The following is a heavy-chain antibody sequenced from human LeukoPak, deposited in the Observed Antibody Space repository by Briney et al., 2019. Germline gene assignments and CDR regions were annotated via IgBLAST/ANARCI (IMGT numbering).Heavy chain of an antibody. D-gene: IGHD4-17*01. CDR3: AKAQLRVTTGIDN. CDR1: GFTFSSYA. Sequence: GGSLRLSCAASGFTFSSYAISWVRQAPGKGLEWVSVISSSAGNTNYADSVKGRFTISRDNSKNTLYLQMNSLRVEDTAVYYCAKAQLRVTTGIDNWGQGTLVTVSS. V-gene: IGHV3-23*01. CDR2: ISSSAGNT. J-gene: IGHJ4*02.